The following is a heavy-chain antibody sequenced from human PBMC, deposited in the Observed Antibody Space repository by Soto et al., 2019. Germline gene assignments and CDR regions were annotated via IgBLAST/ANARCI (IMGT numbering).Heavy chain of an antibody. D-gene: IGHD6-13*01. CDR1: GFTFSSYA. CDR3: ARGRGMAAAGIDY. V-gene: IGHV3-30-3*01. J-gene: IGHJ4*02. Sequence: VGSLRLSCAASGFTFSSYAMHWVRQAPGKGLEWVAVISYDGSNKYYADSVKGRFTISRDNSKNTLYLQMNSLRAEDTAVYYCARGRGMAAAGIDYWGQGTLVTVSS. CDR2: ISYDGSNK.